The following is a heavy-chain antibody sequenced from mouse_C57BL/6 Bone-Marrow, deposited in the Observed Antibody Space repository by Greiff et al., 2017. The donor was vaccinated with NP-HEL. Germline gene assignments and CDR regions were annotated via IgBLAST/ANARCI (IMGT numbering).Heavy chain of an antibody. D-gene: IGHD2-1*01. CDR2: ISDGGSYT. Sequence: EVQLVESGGGLVKPGGSLKLSCAASGFTFSSYAMSWVRQTPEKRLEWVATISDGGSYTYYPDNVKGRFTISRDNAKNNLYLQMSHLKSEDTAMYYCARDPLYSAMDYWGQGTSVTGSS. CDR1: GFTFSSYA. CDR3: ARDPLYSAMDY. V-gene: IGHV5-4*01. J-gene: IGHJ4*01.